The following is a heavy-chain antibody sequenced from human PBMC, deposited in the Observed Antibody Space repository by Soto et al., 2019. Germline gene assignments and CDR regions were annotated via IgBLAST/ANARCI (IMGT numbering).Heavy chain of an antibody. J-gene: IGHJ4*01. Sequence: GASVKVSCKASGFTFSSSAVQWVRQARGQRLEWIGWIVVGSGNTNYAQKFQERVTITRDMSTSTAYMELTSLRSEDTAVYYCAADNDSWSGHYSFDYWGHGTLVTVSS. V-gene: IGHV1-58*01. CDR3: AADNDSWSGHYSFDY. CDR1: GFTFSSSA. D-gene: IGHD3-3*01. CDR2: IVVGSGNT.